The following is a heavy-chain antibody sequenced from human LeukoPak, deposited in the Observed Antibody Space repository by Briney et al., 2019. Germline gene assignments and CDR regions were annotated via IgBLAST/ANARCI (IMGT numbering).Heavy chain of an antibody. CDR3: AGDSSGWDYFDY. CDR1: GFSFSTHS. J-gene: IGHJ4*02. D-gene: IGHD6-19*01. V-gene: IGHV3-48*02. CDR2: ISSSSSTI. Sequence: GGSLRLSCAASGFSFSTHSMNWVRQAPGKGLEWVSYISSSSSTIYYADSVKGRFTISRDNAKNSLYLQMISLRDEDTAVYYRAGDSSGWDYFDYWGQGTLVTVSS.